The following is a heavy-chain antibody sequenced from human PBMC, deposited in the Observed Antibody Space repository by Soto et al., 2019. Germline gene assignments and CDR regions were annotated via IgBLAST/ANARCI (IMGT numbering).Heavy chain of an antibody. CDR1: GFTFTSFA. CDR2: ISFDGANK. D-gene: IGHD2-21*02. V-gene: IGHV3-30-3*01. Sequence: QVQLVESGGGVVQPGRSLRLSCGASGFTFTSFALHWVRQAPGKGLEWVAIISFDGANKYYADSVKGRFTISRDNAKNTLYLQLNSLRIEDTAVYYCASLFCGGDCFSLRDVLDVWGQGTTVTVS. J-gene: IGHJ6*02. CDR3: ASLFCGGDCFSLRDVLDV.